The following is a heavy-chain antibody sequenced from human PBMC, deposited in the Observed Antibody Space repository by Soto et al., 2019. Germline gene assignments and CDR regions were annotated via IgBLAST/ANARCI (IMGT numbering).Heavy chain of an antibody. J-gene: IGHJ4*02. CDR3: ARATDGYSYGPDFDY. CDR1: GYTFTGYY. CDR2: INPNSGGT. V-gene: IGHV1-2*04. D-gene: IGHD5-18*01. Sequence: ASVKVSCKASGYTFTGYYMHWVRQAPGQGLEWMGWINPNSGGTNYAQKFQSWVTMTRDTSISTAYMELSRLRSDDTAVYYCARATDGYSYGPDFDYWGQGTLVTVSS.